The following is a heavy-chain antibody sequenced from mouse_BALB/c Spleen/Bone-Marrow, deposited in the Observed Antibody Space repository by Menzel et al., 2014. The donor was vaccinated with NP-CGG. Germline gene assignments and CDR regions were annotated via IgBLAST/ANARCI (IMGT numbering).Heavy chain of an antibody. CDR3: ARYYNYYFDV. D-gene: IGHD1-1*01. CDR1: GYTFTNYW. V-gene: IGHV1S81*02. CDR2: INPSSGRA. Sequence: QVQLKQSGAEVVKPGASVRLSCKPSGYTFTNYWMHWGNQRPGQGLEWIGDINPSSGRATYSEKFKSEATLTVDTSSSTAYKQHSSLTSEDAAVYYCARYYNYYFDVWGAGTTVTVSS. J-gene: IGHJ1*01.